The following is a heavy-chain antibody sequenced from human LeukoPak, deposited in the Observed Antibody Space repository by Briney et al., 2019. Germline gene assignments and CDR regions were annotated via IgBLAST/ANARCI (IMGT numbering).Heavy chain of an antibody. D-gene: IGHD2-2*01. J-gene: IGHJ4*02. Sequence: GGSLRLSCSASGFTFSSYGLHWVRQAPGKGREYVSAISSDGGSTYYTDSVKGGFAISRENSKNTLYLQMSSLRAEDTAVYYCVKSSYCSSASCYDPFNYWGQGTLVTVSS. CDR2: ISSDGGST. CDR1: GFTFSSYG. CDR3: VKSSYCSSASCYDPFNY. V-gene: IGHV3-64D*09.